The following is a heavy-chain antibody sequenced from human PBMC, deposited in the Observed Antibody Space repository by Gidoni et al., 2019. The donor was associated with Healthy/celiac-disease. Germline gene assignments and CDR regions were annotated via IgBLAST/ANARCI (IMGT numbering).Heavy chain of an antibody. Sequence: EVQLVESGGGLVQPGRYLRLSCAASGFTFDDYAMHWVRQAPGKGLEWVSGISWNSGSIGYADSVKGRFTISRDNAKNSLYLQMNSLRAEDTALYYCAKAGWFDPWGQGTLVTVSS. J-gene: IGHJ5*02. CDR3: AKAGWFDP. V-gene: IGHV3-9*01. CDR1: GFTFDDYA. CDR2: ISWNSGSI.